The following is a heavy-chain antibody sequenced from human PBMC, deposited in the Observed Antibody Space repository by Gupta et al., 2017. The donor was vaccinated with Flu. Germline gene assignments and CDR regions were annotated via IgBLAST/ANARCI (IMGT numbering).Heavy chain of an antibody. D-gene: IGHD3-9*01. V-gene: IGHV3-23*01. CDR3: AKSLTGERADFDY. Sequence: RQGPGKWLEWFSSIRTSGAFTYYADSVKGRFTISRDNSKSTLYLQMNSLRDEDTAVYYCAKSLTGERADFDYWGQGTLVTVSS. J-gene: IGHJ4*02. CDR2: IRTSGAFT.